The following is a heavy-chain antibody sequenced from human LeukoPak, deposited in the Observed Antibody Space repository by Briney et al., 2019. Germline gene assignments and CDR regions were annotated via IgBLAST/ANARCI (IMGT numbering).Heavy chain of an antibody. CDR2: MNPDSGNT. J-gene: IGHJ4*02. Sequence: ASVKVSCKASGYTFTGYDINWMRQATGQGLEWMGWMNPDSGNTGYAQKFQGRVTMTRDTSISTAYMELSSLTSEDTAVYYCARALSGCVLCFDYWGQGSLVTVSS. CDR3: ARALSGCVLCFDY. CDR1: GYTFTGYD. V-gene: IGHV1-8*01. D-gene: IGHD5-12*01.